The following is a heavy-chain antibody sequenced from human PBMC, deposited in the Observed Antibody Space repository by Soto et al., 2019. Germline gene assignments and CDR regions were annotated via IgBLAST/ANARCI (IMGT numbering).Heavy chain of an antibody. V-gene: IGHV5-51*01. D-gene: IGHD3-16*02. J-gene: IGHJ6*02. Sequence: GESLKISCNGSGYSFTIYCIGWVLQMPGKGLDWMWIIYPGDSDTRYSPSFQGQVTISADKSISTAYLQWSSLKASDTAMYYCARQGTSYYDYVWGSYPPYYYYYGMDVWGQGTTVTVSS. CDR3: ARQGTSYYDYVWGSYPPYYYYYGMDV. CDR1: GYSFTIYC. CDR2: IYPGDSDT.